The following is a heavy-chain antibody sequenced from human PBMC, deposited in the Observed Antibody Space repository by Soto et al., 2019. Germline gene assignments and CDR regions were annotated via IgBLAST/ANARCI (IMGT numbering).Heavy chain of an antibody. D-gene: IGHD2-15*01. Sequence: QVELVQSGAEVKKPGASVMVSCKASGYTFPMYYIQWVRQAPGQGLEWMGMINPTAGSTDYAQKFQGRVTMTRDTSKRTVYMELSSLRSEDTAVYYCARGVPGGHGDYWGQGTLVTVSS. V-gene: IGHV1-46*01. CDR2: INPTAGST. CDR3: ARGVPGGHGDY. J-gene: IGHJ4*02. CDR1: GYTFPMYY.